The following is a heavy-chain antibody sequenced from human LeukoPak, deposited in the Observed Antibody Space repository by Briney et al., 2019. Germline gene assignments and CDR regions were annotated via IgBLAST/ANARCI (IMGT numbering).Heavy chain of an antibody. J-gene: IGHJ4*02. CDR1: GGSISSYY. CDR3: ARDSSAVAGTNY. CDR2: IYYSGST. D-gene: IGHD6-19*01. V-gene: IGHV4-59*12. Sequence: SETLSLTCTVSGGSISSYYWSWIRQPPGKGLEWIGYIYYSGSTYYNPSLKSRVTISVDTSKNQFSLKLSSVTAADTAVYYCARDSSAVAGTNYWGQGTLVTVSS.